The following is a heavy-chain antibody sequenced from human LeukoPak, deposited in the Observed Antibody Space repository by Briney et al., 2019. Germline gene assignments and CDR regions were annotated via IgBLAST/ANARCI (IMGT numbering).Heavy chain of an antibody. D-gene: IGHD3-9*01. J-gene: IGHJ4*02. Sequence: GGSLRLSCAASGFTFSAFWMHWVRQAPGKGLEWVANIKQDGSEKYYVDSVKGRFTISRDNAKNSLYLQMNSLRAEDTAVYYCARSHDILTGYYPYYFDYWGQGTLVTVSS. CDR3: ARSHDILTGYYPYYFDY. CDR2: IKQDGSEK. V-gene: IGHV3-7*01. CDR1: GFTFSAFW.